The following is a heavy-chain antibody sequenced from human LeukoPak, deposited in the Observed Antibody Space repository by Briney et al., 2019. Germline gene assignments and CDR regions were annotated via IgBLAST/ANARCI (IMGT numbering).Heavy chain of an antibody. D-gene: IGHD5-12*01. CDR1: GTAFRTYA. J-gene: IGHJ5*02. V-gene: IGHV3-64D*06. CDR2: ISINGGST. CDR3: VRTYDENPLGWFDP. Sequence: GGSLRLSYSASGTAFRTYAMHWVRQPPGKGLYYVSAISINGGSTYYADSVRGRFTISRDDSKNTLYLQMSSLRPDDTAVYYCVRTYDENPLGWFDPWGQGTLVTVSP.